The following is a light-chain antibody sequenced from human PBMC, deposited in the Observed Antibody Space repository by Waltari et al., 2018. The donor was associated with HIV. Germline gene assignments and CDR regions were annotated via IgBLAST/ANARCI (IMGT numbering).Light chain of an antibody. Sequence: QSALTQPPSASGSPGQSVTISCTGTSSDVGGYNYVSWYQQHPGKATKLMIYEVSKRPSGVPVRLSGSKSGNTASLTVSGLQAEDVADYYCSSYAGSSIVVFGGGTNLTVL. J-gene: IGLJ2*01. CDR2: EVS. V-gene: IGLV2-8*01. CDR1: SSDVGGYNY. CDR3: SSYAGSSIVV.